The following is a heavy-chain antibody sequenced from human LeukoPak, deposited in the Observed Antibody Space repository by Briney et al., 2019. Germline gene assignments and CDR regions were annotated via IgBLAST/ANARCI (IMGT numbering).Heavy chain of an antibody. CDR3: ARDHCSGGSCYSNY. J-gene: IGHJ4*02. D-gene: IGHD2-15*01. V-gene: IGHV1-2*02. Sequence: GASVKVSCKASGYTFTSYYMHWLRQAPGQGLEWMGWINPNSGGTNYAQKFQGRVTMTRDTSISTAYMELSRLRSDDTAVYYCARDHCSGGSCYSNYWGQGTLVTVSS. CDR1: GYTFTSYY. CDR2: INPNSGGT.